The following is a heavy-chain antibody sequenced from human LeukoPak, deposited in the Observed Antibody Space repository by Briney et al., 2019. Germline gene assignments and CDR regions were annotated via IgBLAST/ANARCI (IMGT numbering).Heavy chain of an antibody. V-gene: IGHV3-49*03. D-gene: IGHD3-3*01. Sequence: GRSLRLSCTASGFTFGDYAMSWFRQAPGKGLEWVGFIRSKAYGGTTEYAASVKGRFTISRDDSKSFAYLQMNSLKTEDTAVYYCTTTYYDFWSGYLGFDYWGQGTLVTVSS. CDR1: GFTFGDYA. CDR2: IRSKAYGGTT. J-gene: IGHJ4*02. CDR3: TTTYYDFWSGYLGFDY.